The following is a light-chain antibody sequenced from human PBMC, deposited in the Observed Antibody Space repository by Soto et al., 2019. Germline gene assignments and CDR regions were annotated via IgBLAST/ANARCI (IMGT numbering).Light chain of an antibody. J-gene: IGKJ1*01. CDR3: MQGTHWPPT. V-gene: IGKV2-30*01. CDR2: KAS. CDR1: LSLVYSDGIAY. Sequence: DVVMTQSPLSLPVTLGQPASISCRSSLSLVYSDGIAYLSWFQQRPGQSPRRLIYKASNRDSGVPDRFSGSGSGTDFTLQIDRVEAEDFGIYYCMQGTHWPPTFGRGTRVEIK.